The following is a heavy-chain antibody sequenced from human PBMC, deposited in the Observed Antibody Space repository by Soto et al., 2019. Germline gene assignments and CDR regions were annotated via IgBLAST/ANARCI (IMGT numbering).Heavy chain of an antibody. D-gene: IGHD3-3*01. Sequence: ASVKVSCKVSGYTLTELSMHWVRQAPGKGLEWMGGFDPEDGETIYAQKFQGRVTMTEDTSTDTAYMELSSLRSEDTAVYYCATFWSAYPYIDYWGQGTLVTVSS. CDR3: ATFWSAYPYIDY. CDR2: FDPEDGET. J-gene: IGHJ4*02. CDR1: GYTLTELS. V-gene: IGHV1-24*01.